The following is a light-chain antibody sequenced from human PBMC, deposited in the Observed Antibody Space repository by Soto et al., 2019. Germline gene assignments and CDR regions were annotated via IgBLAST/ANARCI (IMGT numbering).Light chain of an antibody. Sequence: SYELTQPPSVSVAPGETARITCGGSNIGIKSVHWYQQKPGQATVVVIHYDSDRPSGIPERFSGSNSGITATLTISRVESEDEADYYCQVWDDISDHYVFGTGTKLTVL. CDR1: NIGIKS. CDR2: YDS. J-gene: IGLJ1*01. V-gene: IGLV3-21*04. CDR3: QVWDDISDHYV.